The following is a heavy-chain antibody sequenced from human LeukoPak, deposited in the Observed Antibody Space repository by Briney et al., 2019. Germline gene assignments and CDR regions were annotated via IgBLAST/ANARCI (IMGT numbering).Heavy chain of an antibody. CDR3: ARDSRYSSSWYRRYYYYMDV. CDR1: GGSISSYY. J-gene: IGHJ6*03. CDR2: IYTSGST. D-gene: IGHD6-13*01. V-gene: IGHV4-4*07. Sequence: SETLSLTCTVSGGSISSYYWSWIRQPAGKGLEWIGRIYTSGSTNYNPSLKSRVTMSVDTSKNQFSLKLSSVTAAVTAVYYCARDSRYSSSWYRRYYYYMDVWGKGPRSPSP.